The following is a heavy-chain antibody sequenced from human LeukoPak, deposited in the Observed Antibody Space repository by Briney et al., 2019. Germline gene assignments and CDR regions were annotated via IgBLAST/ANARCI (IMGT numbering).Heavy chain of an antibody. V-gene: IGHV3-74*01. D-gene: IGHD6-6*01. CDR2: IKTDGSST. J-gene: IGHJ4*02. CDR3: VRDALAPRRDFDF. CDR1: GFTFSNHW. Sequence: PGGFLRLSCAASGFTFSNHWMHWVRQAPGKGLVWVSRIKTDGSSTTYADSVKGRFTISRDNAKNTLYLQMNGLRAEDTAVYYCVRDALAPRRDFDFWGQGTLVTVSS.